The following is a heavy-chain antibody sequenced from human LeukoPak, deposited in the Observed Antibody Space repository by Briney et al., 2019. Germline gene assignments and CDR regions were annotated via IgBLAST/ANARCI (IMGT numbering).Heavy chain of an antibody. Sequence: GGSLRLSCAASGFTFSSYWMSWVRQAPGKGLEWVANIKQDGSEKYYVDSVKGRFTISRDNAKNSLYLQMNSLRAEDTAVYYCARDHYCSSTSCVSLPGYYMDVWGKGTTVTVSS. CDR1: GFTFSSYW. CDR3: ARDHYCSSTSCVSLPGYYMDV. CDR2: IKQDGSEK. J-gene: IGHJ6*03. V-gene: IGHV3-7*01. D-gene: IGHD2-2*01.